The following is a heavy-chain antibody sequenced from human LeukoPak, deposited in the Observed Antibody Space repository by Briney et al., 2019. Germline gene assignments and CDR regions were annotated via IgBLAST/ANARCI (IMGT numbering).Heavy chain of an antibody. J-gene: IGHJ4*02. CDR2: INTNTGNP. CDR3: AKEGTYGSSWSLNY. V-gene: IGHV7-4-1*02. CDR1: RYTLTELS. Sequence: ASVKVSCKVPRYTLTELSMHWVRQAPGQGLEWMGWINTNTGNPTYAQGFTGRFVFSLDTSVNTAYLQISSLKAEDTAMYYCAKEGTYGSSWSLNYWGQGTPVTVSS. D-gene: IGHD6-13*01.